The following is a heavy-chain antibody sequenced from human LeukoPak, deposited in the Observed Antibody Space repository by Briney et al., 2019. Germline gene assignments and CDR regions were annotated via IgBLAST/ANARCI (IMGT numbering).Heavy chain of an antibody. D-gene: IGHD6-19*01. CDR1: GYPFADYY. CDR3: ARKVGSGWSFDY. CDR2: ISPDSGGT. Sequence: ASVKVSCKASGYPFADYYIYWVRQAPGQGLEWMGWISPDSGGTIYAQNFQGRVTMTRDTSISTAYMELNSLRSDDTALYYCARKVGSGWSFDYWGQGTLLTVSS. V-gene: IGHV1-2*02. J-gene: IGHJ4*02.